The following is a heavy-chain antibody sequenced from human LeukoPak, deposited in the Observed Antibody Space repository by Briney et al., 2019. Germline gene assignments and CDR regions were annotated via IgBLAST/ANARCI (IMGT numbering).Heavy chain of an antibody. J-gene: IGHJ6*02. CDR2: INAANGNA. D-gene: IGHD6-19*01. CDR3: ARDGKHIAVPGVRYPMDV. CDR1: GYTLSSFA. Sequence: GASVKVSCKASGYTLSSFAMHWVRQAPGQRLEWMGRINAANGNAEYSQKFQGRVNVTTDTSANTVYMELSSLRSEDTAVYYCARDGKHIAVPGVRYPMDVWGQGTAVTVSS. V-gene: IGHV1-3*01.